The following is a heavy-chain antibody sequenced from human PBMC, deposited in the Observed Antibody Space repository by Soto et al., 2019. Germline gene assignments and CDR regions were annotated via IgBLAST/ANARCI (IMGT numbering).Heavy chain of an antibody. CDR2: ISTYNGNT. V-gene: IGHV1-18*01. Sequence: GASVKVSCKASGYTFTTYDISWVRQAPGQGLEWMGRISTYNGNTNYPQSLQGRLTLTTDTSTTTAYMELRSLRSDDTAVYYCARDRGGSWDYGMDVWGQGTTVTVSS. J-gene: IGHJ6*02. D-gene: IGHD2-15*01. CDR1: GYTFTTYD. CDR3: ARDRGGSWDYGMDV.